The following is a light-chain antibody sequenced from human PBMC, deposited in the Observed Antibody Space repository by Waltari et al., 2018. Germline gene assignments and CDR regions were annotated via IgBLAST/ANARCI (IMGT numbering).Light chain of an antibody. CDR2: DVS. J-gene: IGLJ3*02. V-gene: IGLV2-14*03. CDR1: SNDVGGFNY. CDR3: SSYAGSNTLEV. Sequence: QSALTQPASVSGSPGQSITISCTGTSNDVGGFNYVSWYHQHPGNAPKLMIYDVSNRPSGVSSRFSGSNSGNTASLTISGLQAEDEADYYCSSYAGSNTLEVFGGGTKLTVL.